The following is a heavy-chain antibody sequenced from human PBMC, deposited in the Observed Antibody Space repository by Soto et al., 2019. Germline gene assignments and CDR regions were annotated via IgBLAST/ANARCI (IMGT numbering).Heavy chain of an antibody. CDR2: VIPIFGTV. V-gene: IGHV1-69*01. CDR3: ASVEMSTRAFDY. Sequence: QVQLVQSGAEVKKPGSSVKVSCKASRGTFRNYAISWMRQAPGQGLEWMGGVIPIFGTVTYAQRFQDRVTITADESTSRGYMELSGLRSEDTAVYYCASVEMSTRAFDYWGQGTLVTVSS. D-gene: IGHD1-1*01. J-gene: IGHJ4*02. CDR1: RGTFRNYA.